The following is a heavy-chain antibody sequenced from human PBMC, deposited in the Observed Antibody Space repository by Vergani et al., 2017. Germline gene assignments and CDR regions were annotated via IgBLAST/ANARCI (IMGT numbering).Heavy chain of an antibody. V-gene: IGHV2-5*02. J-gene: IGHJ5*02. CDR3: ARISVAGTPGTNWFDP. Sequence: QITLQESGPTLVKPTQTLTLTCTFSGFSLSTSGVGVGWIRQPPGKALEWLALIYWDDDKRYSPSLKSRLTITKDTSKNQVVLTMTNMDPVDTATYYCARISVAGTPGTNWFDPWGQGTLVTVSS. CDR2: IYWDDDK. CDR1: GFSLSTSGVG. D-gene: IGHD6-19*01.